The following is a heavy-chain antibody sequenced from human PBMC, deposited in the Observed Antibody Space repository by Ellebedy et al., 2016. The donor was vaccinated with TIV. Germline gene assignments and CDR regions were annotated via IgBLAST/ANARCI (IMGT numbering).Heavy chain of an antibody. CDR3: ARAPAGTQQNPLDY. CDR1: GDSISSSNW. CDR2: IYQSGST. D-gene: IGHD6-13*01. J-gene: IGHJ4*02. V-gene: IGHV4-4*02. Sequence: MPGGSLRLSCAVSGDSISSSNWWYWVRQTPGKGLEWIGEIYQSGSTNYNPSLKSRVTISVDKSKNQFSLKLTSVTAADTAVYYCARAPAGTQQNPLDYWGQGTLVTVSS.